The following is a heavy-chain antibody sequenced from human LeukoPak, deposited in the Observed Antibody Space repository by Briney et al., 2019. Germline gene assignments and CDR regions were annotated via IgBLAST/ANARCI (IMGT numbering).Heavy chain of an antibody. J-gene: IGHJ5*02. V-gene: IGHV1-18*01. D-gene: IGHD1-26*01. CDR3: ARVPDSGSYSYNWFDP. Sequence: ASVKVSCKASGYTFTSYGISWVRQAPGQGLEWMGWIGAYNGNTNYAQKLQGRVTMTTDTSTSTAYMELRSLRSDDTAVYYCARVPDSGSYSYNWFDPWGQGTLVTVSS. CDR2: IGAYNGNT. CDR1: GYTFTSYG.